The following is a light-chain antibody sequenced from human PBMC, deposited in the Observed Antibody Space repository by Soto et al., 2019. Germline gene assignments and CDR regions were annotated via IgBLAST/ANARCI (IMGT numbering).Light chain of an antibody. CDR3: CSYAGSITLYV. Sequence: QSALTQPASVSGSPGQSITISCTGTSSDVGSYNLVSWYQQHPGKAPKLMIYEGSKRPSGVSNRFSGSKSGNTASLTISGLQAEDEAEYYCCSYAGSITLYVFGTGTKLTVL. J-gene: IGLJ1*01. CDR2: EGS. CDR1: SSDVGSYNL. V-gene: IGLV2-23*01.